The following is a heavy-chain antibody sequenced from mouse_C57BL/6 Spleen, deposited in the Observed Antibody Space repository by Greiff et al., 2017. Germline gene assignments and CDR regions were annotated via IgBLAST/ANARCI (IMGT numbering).Heavy chain of an antibody. J-gene: IGHJ2*01. Sequence: QVQLQQSGPELVKPGASVKISCKASGYSFTSYYIHWVKQRPGPGLEWIGWIYPGSGNTKYNEKFKCKATLTADTSSSTAYMQLSSLPSEDSAVYYCARGAYVVYFDYWGQGTTLTVSS. CDR1: GYSFTSYY. CDR2: IYPGSGNT. CDR3: ARGAYVVYFDY. D-gene: IGHD6-5*01. V-gene: IGHV1-66*01.